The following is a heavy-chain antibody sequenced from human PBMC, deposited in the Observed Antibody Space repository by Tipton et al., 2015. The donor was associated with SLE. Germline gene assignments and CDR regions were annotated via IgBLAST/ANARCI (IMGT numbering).Heavy chain of an antibody. D-gene: IGHD6-6*01. V-gene: IGHV3-23*05. CDR1: GFTFSSYA. CDR3: ARSLLAQLDYGMDV. CDR2: IYSSGHT. J-gene: IGHJ6*02. Sequence: SLRLSCAASGFTFSSYAMTWVRQAPGKGLEWVSAIYSSGHTYYADSVKGRFTISRDNSKNTLYLQMNSLRPEDTAVYYCARSLLAQLDYGMDVWGQGTTVTVSS.